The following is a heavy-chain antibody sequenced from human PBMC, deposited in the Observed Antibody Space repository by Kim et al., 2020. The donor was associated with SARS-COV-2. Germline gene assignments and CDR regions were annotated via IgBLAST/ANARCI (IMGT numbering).Heavy chain of an antibody. CDR2: ISGSGGST. CDR1: GFTFSSYA. J-gene: IGHJ5*02. Sequence: GGSLRLSCAASGFTFSSYAMSWVRQAPGKGLEWVSAISGSGGSTYYADSVKGRFTISRDNSKNTLYLQMNSLRAEDTAVYYCAKGEKSKGRWETGYNWFDPWGQGTLVTVSS. CDR3: AKGEKSKGRWETGYNWFDP. D-gene: IGHD1-26*01. V-gene: IGHV3-23*01.